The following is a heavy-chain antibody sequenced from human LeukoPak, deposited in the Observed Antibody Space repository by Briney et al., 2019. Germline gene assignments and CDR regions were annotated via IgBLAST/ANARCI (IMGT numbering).Heavy chain of an antibody. CDR1: GYTFTGYY. Sequence: SVKVSCKASGYTFTGYYLHWVRQAPGQGLEWMGGIIPIFGTANYAQKFQGRVTITADKSTSTAYMELSSLRSEDTAVYYCARVGYGDYGWGQGTLVTVSS. J-gene: IGHJ4*02. CDR2: IIPIFGTA. D-gene: IGHD4-17*01. V-gene: IGHV1-69*06. CDR3: ARVGYGDYG.